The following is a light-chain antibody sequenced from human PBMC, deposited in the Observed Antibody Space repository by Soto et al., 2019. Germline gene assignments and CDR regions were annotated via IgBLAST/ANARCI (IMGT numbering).Light chain of an antibody. J-gene: IGKJ4*01. Sequence: EIVMTQSPATLSVSHGKTATLCCRASQSVSSDLAWYHQKPGQALRLLICCAYARATDIRARFSGTGSGTDFTLTISSLQPEDVAAYYCKKYNSAPLTFGGGTKVDIK. V-gene: IGKV3-15*01. CDR3: KKYNSAPLT. CDR2: CAY. CDR1: QSVSSD.